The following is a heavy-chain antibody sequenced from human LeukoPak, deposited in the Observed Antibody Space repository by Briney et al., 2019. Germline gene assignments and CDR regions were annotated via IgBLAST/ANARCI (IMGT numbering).Heavy chain of an antibody. J-gene: IGHJ5*02. V-gene: IGHV4-30-2*01. CDR2: IYHSGST. D-gene: IGHD2-2*01. Sequence: SETLSLTCTVSGGSISSGGYYWNWIRQPPGKGLEWIGYIYHSGSTYYNPSLKSRVTISVDRSKNQFSLKLSSVTAADTAVYYCARDYRYCSSTSCYNGFDPWGQGTLVTVSS. CDR3: ARDYRYCSSTSCYNGFDP. CDR1: GGSISSGGYY.